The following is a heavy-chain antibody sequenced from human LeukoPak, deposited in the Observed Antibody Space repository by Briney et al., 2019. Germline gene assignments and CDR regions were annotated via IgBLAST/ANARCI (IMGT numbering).Heavy chain of an antibody. V-gene: IGHV3-13*01. CDR2: IGTAGDT. D-gene: IGHD3-22*01. J-gene: IGHJ4*02. CDR3: AKVGGYYYESSGPYYFDY. Sequence: GGSLRLSCAASGFTFSSYDMHWVRQATGKGLEWVSAIGTAGDTYYPGSVKGRFTISRENAKNSLYLQMNSLRAEDTAVYYCAKVGGYYYESSGPYYFDYWGQGTLVTVSS. CDR1: GFTFSSYD.